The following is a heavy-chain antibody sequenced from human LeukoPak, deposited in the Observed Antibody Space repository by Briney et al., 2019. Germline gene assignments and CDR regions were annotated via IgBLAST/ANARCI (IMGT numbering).Heavy chain of an antibody. Sequence: SETLSLTCTVSGGSISSTGSYWGWIRQPPGKGLEWIGSIYYSGNTYYNPSLKSRVTISVDTSKNQFSLKLNSVTAADTAVYYCARQRERWLQFDCWGQGTLVTVSS. CDR1: GGSISSTGSY. D-gene: IGHD5-24*01. J-gene: IGHJ4*02. CDR2: IYYSGNT. CDR3: ARQRERWLQFDC. V-gene: IGHV4-39*01.